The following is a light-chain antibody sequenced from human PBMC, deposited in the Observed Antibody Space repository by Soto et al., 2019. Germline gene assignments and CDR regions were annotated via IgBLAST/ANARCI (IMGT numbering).Light chain of an antibody. CDR3: YSYAGGNLYV. Sequence: QSVLTQPPSASGSPGQSVTISCTGTSSDVGSYNLVSWFQQHPGKVPKLLIYEGTKRPSGLSDRFSGSKSGTTASLTISGLQAEDEAHYYCYSYAGGNLYVFGTGTKVTVL. V-gene: IGLV2-23*01. CDR1: SSDVGSYNL. CDR2: EGT. J-gene: IGLJ1*01.